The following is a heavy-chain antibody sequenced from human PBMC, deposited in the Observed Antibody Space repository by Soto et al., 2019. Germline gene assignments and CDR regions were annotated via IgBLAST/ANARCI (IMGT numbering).Heavy chain of an antibody. J-gene: IGHJ4*02. CDR3: AKSVGSGWSMSDY. V-gene: IGHV1-69*02. CDR1: GGTFSSYT. CDR2: IIPILGIA. Sequence: GASVKVSCKASGGTFSSYTISWVRQAPGQGLEWMGRIIPILGIANYAQKFQGRVTITADKSTSTAYMELSSLRSEDTAVYCCAKSVGSGWSMSDYSGRGTLDIV. D-gene: IGHD6-19*01.